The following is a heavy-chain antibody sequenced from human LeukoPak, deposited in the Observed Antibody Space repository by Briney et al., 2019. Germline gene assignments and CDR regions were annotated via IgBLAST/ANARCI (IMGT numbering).Heavy chain of an antibody. J-gene: IGHJ6*02. V-gene: IGHV4-34*01. D-gene: IGHD5-24*01. Sequence: TSETLSLTCAVYGGSFSGYYWSWLRQPPGKGLEWIGEINHSGRTNYNPSLKSRVTISVDTSKDQFSLKLTSVTAADTAVYYCAKGDAYNPSSFYGVDVWGQGTTVTVSS. CDR2: INHSGRT. CDR3: AKGDAYNPSSFYGVDV. CDR1: GGSFSGYY.